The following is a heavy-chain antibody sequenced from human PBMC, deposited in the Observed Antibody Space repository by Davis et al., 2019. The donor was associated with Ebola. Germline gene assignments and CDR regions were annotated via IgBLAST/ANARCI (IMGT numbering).Heavy chain of an antibody. Sequence: AASVKVSCKASGYTFTNYAINWVRQAPGQRLEWMGWINPGNGNTKFSQRFQGRVTITRDTSATTAYMELSSLRSDDTAVYYCARAQFPTTSDHWGQGTLVTVSS. CDR2: INPGNGNT. J-gene: IGHJ4*02. V-gene: IGHV1-3*01. D-gene: IGHD1-1*01. CDR1: GYTFTNYA. CDR3: ARAQFPTTSDH.